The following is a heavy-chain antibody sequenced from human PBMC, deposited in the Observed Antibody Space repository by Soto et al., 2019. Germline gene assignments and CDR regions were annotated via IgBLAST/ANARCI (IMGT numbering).Heavy chain of an antibody. CDR2: IDPVDSYA. CDR3: ARIESIARNWFDP. Sequence: PGESVKSSGKGSGFSFTNYCISWVHQMPWKGLEWMGNIDPVDSYANYSPSFQGHVTFSVDTSISTAYLQWSSLKALDTAMYFCARIESIARNWFDPWGQATQVTVSS. J-gene: IGHJ5*02. D-gene: IGHD6-13*01. V-gene: IGHV5-10-1*01. CDR1: GFSFTNYC.